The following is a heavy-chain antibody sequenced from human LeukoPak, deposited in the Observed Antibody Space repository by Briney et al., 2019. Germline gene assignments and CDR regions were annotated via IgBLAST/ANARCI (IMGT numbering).Heavy chain of an antibody. V-gene: IGHV3-20*04. CDR2: INWNGAST. J-gene: IGHJ6*03. Sequence: GGSLRLSCAASGFTFSNYSMNWVRQAPGKGLEWVSGINWNGASTGYADSVKGRFTISRDNAKNSLYLQMNSLRAEDTALYYCARRVDGSGKYRGYYYYYMDVWGKGTTVTISS. CDR3: ARRVDGSGKYRGYYYYYMDV. D-gene: IGHD3-10*01. CDR1: GFTFSNYS.